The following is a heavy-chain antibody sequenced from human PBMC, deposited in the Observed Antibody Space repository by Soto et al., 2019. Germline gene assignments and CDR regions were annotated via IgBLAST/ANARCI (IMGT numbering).Heavy chain of an antibody. Sequence: PSETLSLSCTVSGDSISTPHYYWGWIRQPPGKGLEWIGSIYYSGSTYYNPSLKSRVTISVDTSKNQFSLKLSSVTAADTAVYYCARPSLAVAGYFDYWGQGTLVTVSS. D-gene: IGHD6-19*01. CDR1: GDSISTPHYY. CDR2: IYYSGST. J-gene: IGHJ4*02. V-gene: IGHV4-39*01. CDR3: ARPSLAVAGYFDY.